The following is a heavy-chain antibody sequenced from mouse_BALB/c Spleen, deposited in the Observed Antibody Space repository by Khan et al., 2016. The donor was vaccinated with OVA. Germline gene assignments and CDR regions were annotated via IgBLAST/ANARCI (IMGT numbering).Heavy chain of an antibody. CDR1: GYSITSDYA. Sequence: EVQLQESGPGLVKPSQSLSLSCTVTGYSITSDYAWNWIRQFPGNKLEWMGYLSYSGSTNYNPALKSRISITRDTSTNQFFLQLNSVTTEDTATYYCARDSSRYNYAMDYWGQETAVTVSS. CDR3: ARDSSRYNYAMDY. CDR2: LSYSGST. J-gene: IGHJ4*01. V-gene: IGHV3-2*02. D-gene: IGHD2-12*01.